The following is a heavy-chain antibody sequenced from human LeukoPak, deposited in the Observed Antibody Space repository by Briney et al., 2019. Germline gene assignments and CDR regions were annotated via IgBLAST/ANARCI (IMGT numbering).Heavy chain of an antibody. D-gene: IGHD1-14*01. CDR2: IRYDGGTK. J-gene: IGHJ4*02. Sequence: GGSLRLSCAASGFTFSFCGMHCVRQAPGKGLEWVAFIRYDGGTKLYADSVKGRVTISRDNSQNTLYLQMSSLRADDTAVYYCAKEKHNVGSYFDHWGQGTLVTVAS. CDR3: AKEKHNVGSYFDH. CDR1: GFTFSFCG. V-gene: IGHV3-30*02.